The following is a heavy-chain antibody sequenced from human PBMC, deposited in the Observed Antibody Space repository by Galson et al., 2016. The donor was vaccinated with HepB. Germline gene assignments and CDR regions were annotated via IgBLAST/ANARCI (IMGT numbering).Heavy chain of an antibody. CDR1: GFTFRNYA. Sequence: SLRLSCAASGFTFRNYAMSWVRQAPGKGLEWVSAISGSGGNTYYADSVKGRFTISRDNSKNTLYVQLTSLSAEDTAIYYCARDLSYDFDSSGYWVHCFDPWGQGTLVTVSS. CDR3: ARDLSYDFDSSGYWVHCFDP. J-gene: IGHJ5*02. D-gene: IGHD3-22*01. V-gene: IGHV3-23*01. CDR2: ISGSGGNT.